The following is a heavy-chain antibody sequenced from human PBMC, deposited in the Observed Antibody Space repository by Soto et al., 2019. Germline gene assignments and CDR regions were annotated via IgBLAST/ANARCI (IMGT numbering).Heavy chain of an antibody. CDR2: ISSSNSTI. CDR1: GFTFSSYS. V-gene: IGHV3-48*02. CDR3: ARDFWSGYYTGILGTGAFDY. D-gene: IGHD3-3*01. J-gene: IGHJ4*02. Sequence: PGGSLRLSCAASGFTFSSYSMNWVRQAPGKXLEWVSYISSSNSTIYYADSVKGRFTISRDNAKNSLYLQMNSLRDEDTAVYYCARDFWSGYYTGILGTGAFDYWGQGTLVTVS.